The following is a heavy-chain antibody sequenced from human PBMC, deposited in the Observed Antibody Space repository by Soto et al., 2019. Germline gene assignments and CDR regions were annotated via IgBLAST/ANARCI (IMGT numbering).Heavy chain of an antibody. CDR1: GFTFSSYS. Sequence: EVQLVESGGGLVKPGGSLRLSCAASGFTFSSYSMNWVRQAPGKGLEWVSSISSSSSYIYYADSVKGRFTISRDNAKKSIFVKMNSLGAEAKVVYYFARGGGTRIVVVYDYYYYYMDVWGKGTTVTVSS. CDR3: ARGGGTRIVVVYDYYYYYMDV. V-gene: IGHV3-21*01. CDR2: ISSSSSYI. J-gene: IGHJ6*03. D-gene: IGHD2-15*01.